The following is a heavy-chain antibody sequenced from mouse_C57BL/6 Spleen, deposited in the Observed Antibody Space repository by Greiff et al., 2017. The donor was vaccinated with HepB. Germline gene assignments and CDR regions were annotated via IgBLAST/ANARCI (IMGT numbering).Heavy chain of an antibody. CDR1: GFNIKDDY. CDR2: IDPENGDT. D-gene: IGHD1-1*01. Sequence: VQLQQSGAELVRPGASVKLSCTASGFNIKDDYMHWVKQRPEQGLEWIGWIDPENGDTEYASKFQGKATITADTSSNTAYLQLSSLTSEDTAVYYCTTSAYYGSRDWYFDVWGTGTTVTVSS. J-gene: IGHJ1*03. V-gene: IGHV14-4*01. CDR3: TTSAYYGSRDWYFDV.